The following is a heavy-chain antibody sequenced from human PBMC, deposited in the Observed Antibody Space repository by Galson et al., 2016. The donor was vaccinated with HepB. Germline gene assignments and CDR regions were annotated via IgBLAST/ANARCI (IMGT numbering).Heavy chain of an antibody. J-gene: IGHJ4*02. Sequence: CKASGGTFSSYAISWVRQAPGQGLEWMGGIIPIFGTANSAQKFQGRVTITADESTSTAYMELNSLRSEDTAVYYCAKERDFWSGYYQNFDYWGQGTLVTVSS. CDR2: IIPIFGTA. CDR1: GGTFSSYA. V-gene: IGHV1-69*01. D-gene: IGHD3-3*01. CDR3: AKERDFWSGYYQNFDY.